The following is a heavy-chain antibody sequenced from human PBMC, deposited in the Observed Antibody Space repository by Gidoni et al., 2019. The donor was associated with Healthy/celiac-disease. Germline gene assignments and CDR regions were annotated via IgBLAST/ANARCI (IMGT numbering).Heavy chain of an antibody. D-gene: IGHD2-2*01. CDR1: GGSISSSSYY. CDR3: ARVSASWGWFDP. Sequence: QLQLQESGPGLVKPSETPSLTCTVSGGSISSSSYYWGWIRQPPGKGLEWIGSIYYSGSTYYNPSLKSRVTISVDTSKNQFSLKLSSVTAADTAVYYCARVSASWGWFDPWGQGTLVTVSS. V-gene: IGHV4-39*07. CDR2: IYYSGST. J-gene: IGHJ5*02.